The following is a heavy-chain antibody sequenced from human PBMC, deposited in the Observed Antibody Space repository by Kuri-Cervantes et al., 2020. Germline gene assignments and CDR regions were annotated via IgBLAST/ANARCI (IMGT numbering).Heavy chain of an antibody. V-gene: IGHV4-39*07. D-gene: IGHD4-11*01. CDR1: GGSISSSSYY. J-gene: IGHJ6*02. Sequence: SETLSLTCTVSGGSISSSSYYWGWIRQPPGKGLEWIGRIYTSGSTNYNPSLKSRVTMPVDTSKNQFSLRLSSVTAADTAVYYCARDLTTVTTGYYYYGMDVWGQGTTVTVSS. CDR3: ARDLTTVTTGYYYYGMDV. CDR2: IYTSGST.